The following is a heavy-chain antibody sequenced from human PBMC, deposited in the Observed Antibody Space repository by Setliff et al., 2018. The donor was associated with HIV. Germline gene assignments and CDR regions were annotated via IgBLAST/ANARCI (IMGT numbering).Heavy chain of an antibody. CDR3: ARGTTSITFDP. D-gene: IGHD1-1*01. Sequence: SETLSLTCAVYGGSFSDYYWSWIRQPPGKGLEWIGEINHSGSTNYNPSLKSRVTMSVDTSKSHFSLNLNSVTAADTAVYYCARGTTSITFDPWGQGTLVTVSS. CDR1: GGSFSDYY. CDR2: INHSGST. V-gene: IGHV4-34*01. J-gene: IGHJ5*02.